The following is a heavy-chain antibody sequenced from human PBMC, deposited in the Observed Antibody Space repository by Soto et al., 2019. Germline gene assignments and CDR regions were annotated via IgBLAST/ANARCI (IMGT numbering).Heavy chain of an antibody. CDR1: GGSISTYF. CDR3: ARMYYDILTNYRTFDY. CDR2: IYYTGST. Sequence: SETLSLTCTVSGGSISTYFWTWIRQPPGKGLEWIGYIYYTGSTSYNPSLKSRVTMSLDTSKNHFSLNLSSVTAADTAVYYCARMYYDILTNYRTFDYWGQGALVTVSS. J-gene: IGHJ4*02. D-gene: IGHD3-9*01. V-gene: IGHV4-59*01.